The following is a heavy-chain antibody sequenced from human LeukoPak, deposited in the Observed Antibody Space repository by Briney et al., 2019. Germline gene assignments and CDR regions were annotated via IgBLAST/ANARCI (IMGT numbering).Heavy chain of an antibody. J-gene: IGHJ4*02. CDR2: ISGSGGST. CDR1: GFTLSSYA. CDR3: AKAKDYVWGSYRYTDQYYFDY. Sequence: GGSLRLSCAASGFTLSSYAMSWVRQAPGKGLEWVSAISGSGGSTYYADSVKGRFTISRDNSKNTLYLQMNSLRAEDTAVYYCAKAKDYVWGSYRYTDQYYFDYWGQGTLVTVSS. D-gene: IGHD3-16*02. V-gene: IGHV3-23*01.